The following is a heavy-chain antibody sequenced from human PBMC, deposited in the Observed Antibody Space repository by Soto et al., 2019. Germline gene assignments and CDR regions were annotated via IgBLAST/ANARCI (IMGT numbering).Heavy chain of an antibody. D-gene: IGHD3-10*01. J-gene: IGHJ4*02. CDR3: TRGGEMGVNY. V-gene: IGHV3-74*01. CDR2: IYFDGITT. Sequence: PGGSLRLSCTASGFTFNTPCTHWVRQAPGKGLVWVSRIYFDGITTNYADSVKGRLTVSRDNAKNTEYLHVNTLRDGDTAVYYCTRGGEMGVNYWGQGTLVTVPS. CDR1: GFTFNTPC.